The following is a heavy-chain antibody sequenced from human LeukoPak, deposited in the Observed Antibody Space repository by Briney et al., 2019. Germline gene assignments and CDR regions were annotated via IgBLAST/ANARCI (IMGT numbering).Heavy chain of an antibody. D-gene: IGHD6-25*01. CDR3: ASARLGSGLEGAFDI. CDR2: IYYSGST. V-gene: IGHV4-59*01. CDR1: GGSISSYF. Sequence: SETLSLTCTVSGGSISSYFWSWSRQPPGKGLEWIGYIYYSGSTNYNPSLKSRVTISVDTSKNQFSLKLSSVTAADTAVYYCASARLGSGLEGAFDIWGQGTMVTVSS. J-gene: IGHJ3*02.